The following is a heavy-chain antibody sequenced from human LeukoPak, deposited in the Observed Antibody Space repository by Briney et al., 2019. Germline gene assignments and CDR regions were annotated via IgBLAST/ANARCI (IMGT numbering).Heavy chain of an antibody. Sequence: ASVKVSCKTSGYTFTNYDINWVRQATGQGLEWMGRINPNSGGTNYAQKFQGRVTMTRDTSISTAYMELSRLRSDDTAVYYCARVGQQDYWGQGTLVTVSS. CDR3: ARVGQQDY. CDR2: INPNSGGT. D-gene: IGHD1-26*01. V-gene: IGHV1-2*06. CDR1: GYTFTNYD. J-gene: IGHJ4*02.